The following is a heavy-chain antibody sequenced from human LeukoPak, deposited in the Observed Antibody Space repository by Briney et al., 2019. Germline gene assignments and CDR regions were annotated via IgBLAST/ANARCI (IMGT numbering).Heavy chain of an antibody. J-gene: IGHJ3*02. V-gene: IGHV3-74*01. Sequence: GGSLRLSCAASGFSFSSCWMHWVRQAPGKGLVWVSRINSDGSTTNYADSVRGRFTISRDNAKNTLYLQMSSLRAEDTALYYCASVVGGYYPPVEGFDIWGQGTMVTVSS. D-gene: IGHD3-3*01. CDR3: ASVVGGYYPPVEGFDI. CDR2: INSDGSTT. CDR1: GFSFSSCW.